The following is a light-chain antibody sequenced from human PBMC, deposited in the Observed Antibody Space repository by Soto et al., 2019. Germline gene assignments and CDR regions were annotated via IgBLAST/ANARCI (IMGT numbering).Light chain of an antibody. J-gene: IGKJ4*01. V-gene: IGKV4-1*01. CDR3: QQYYSTPLT. CDR1: QSVLYSSNNKNY. CDR2: WAS. Sequence: DIVMTQSPDSLAVSLGERATINCKSSQSVLYSSNNKNYLAWYQQKPGQPPKLLIYWASTRESGVPDRFSCSASGADVTLTISSLQAEDVAVYYCQQYYSTPLTFGGGTTVEIK.